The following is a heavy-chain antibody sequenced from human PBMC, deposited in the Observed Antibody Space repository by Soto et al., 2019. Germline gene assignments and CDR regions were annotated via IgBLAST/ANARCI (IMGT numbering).Heavy chain of an antibody. D-gene: IGHD2-15*01. CDR2: ITGRTYSK. V-gene: IGHV3-23*01. CDR1: GFNFSTFA. CDR3: VKTLPSIVRPDVGYVVDV. Sequence: EVQLLESGGGLVQPGGSLRLSCAASGFNFSTFAMSWVRQAPGKGLEWVSGITGRTYSKFYADSVKGRVTISRDNSQNALYLQMTILRADDTAFYDCVKTLPSIVRPDVGYVVDVLGQGTTVIVSS. J-gene: IGHJ6*02.